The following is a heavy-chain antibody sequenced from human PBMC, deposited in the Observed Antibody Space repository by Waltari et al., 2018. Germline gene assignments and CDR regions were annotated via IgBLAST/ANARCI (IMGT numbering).Heavy chain of an antibody. V-gene: IGHV4-61*02. J-gene: IGHJ6*02. CDR2: IYRSGVT. D-gene: IGHD5-18*01. CDR1: GGSISNLNFY. Sequence: QVQLQESGPGLAKASQTLSLTCDVSGGSISNLNFYWGWIRQPAGKGLEWIGRIYRSGVTDYNPYLRGRATMFLDMSKNQFSLTVDSLIAADTAVYYCAVSPDTATSRAAFHFWGPGTTVSVSS. CDR3: AVSPDTATSRAAFHF.